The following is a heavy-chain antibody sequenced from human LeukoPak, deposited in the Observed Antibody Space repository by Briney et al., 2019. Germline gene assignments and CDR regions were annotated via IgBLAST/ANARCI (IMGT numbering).Heavy chain of an antibody. CDR3: ANYPNQVVFFS. D-gene: IGHD2-2*01. CDR1: GFTFSDYY. J-gene: IGHJ5*02. CDR2: ISSSGNSI. V-gene: IGHV3-11*01. Sequence: PGGSLRLSCAASGFTFSDYYMSWIRQAPGKGLEWVSYISSSGNSISYADSVKGRFTISRDNLENMVYLQMNSLRAEDTAIYYCANYPNQVVFFSWGQGTLVTVSS.